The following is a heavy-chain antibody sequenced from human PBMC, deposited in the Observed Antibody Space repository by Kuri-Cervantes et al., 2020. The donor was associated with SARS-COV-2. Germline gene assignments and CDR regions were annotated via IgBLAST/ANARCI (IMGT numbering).Heavy chain of an antibody. CDR2: INPNSGGT. D-gene: IGHD3-10*01. CDR3: ARSNYGSGSPYRPGAYYYYMDV. J-gene: IGHJ6*03. Sequence: ASVKVSCKASGYTFTGYYTHWVRQAPGQGLEWMGWINPNSGGTNYAQKFQGRVTMTRDPSISTAYMELSRLRSEDTAVYYCARSNYGSGSPYRPGAYYYYMDVWGKGTTVTVSS. CDR1: GYTFTGYY. V-gene: IGHV1-2*02.